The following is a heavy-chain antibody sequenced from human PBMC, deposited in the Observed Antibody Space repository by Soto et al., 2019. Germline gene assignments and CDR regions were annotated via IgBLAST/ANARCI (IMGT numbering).Heavy chain of an antibody. J-gene: IGHJ6*02. V-gene: IGHV1-3*01. CDR3: ARGKGMEENYFYYGLDI. CDR1: GYTFSTYA. CDR2: LNGGTGQT. Sequence: ASVKVSCKASGYTFSTYAMHWVRQAPGQSLEWMGWLNGGTGQTRYSQKFQDRVIITRDTSASTGYMELSSLTSEDTTVYYCARGKGMEENYFYYGLDIWGQGTTVTVSS. D-gene: IGHD1-1*01.